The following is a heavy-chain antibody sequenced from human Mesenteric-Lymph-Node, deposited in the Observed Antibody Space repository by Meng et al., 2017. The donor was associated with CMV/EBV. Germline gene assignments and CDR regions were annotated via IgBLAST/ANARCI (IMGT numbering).Heavy chain of an antibody. CDR2: IYGTGIT. CDR3: AKSRSSTPGIVDD. V-gene: IGHV4-61*08. CDR1: GVSVTSGAYH. Sequence: QVQLQGSGPGLVKPSGTLSLTCIGSGVSVTSGAYHWSWIRQSPGKGLEWIGYIYGTGITIYNPSLKSRVTILLETSKNQFSLKLNSVTTADTAVYYCAKSRSSTPGIVDDWGQGTLVTVSS. D-gene: IGHD2/OR15-2a*01. J-gene: IGHJ4*02.